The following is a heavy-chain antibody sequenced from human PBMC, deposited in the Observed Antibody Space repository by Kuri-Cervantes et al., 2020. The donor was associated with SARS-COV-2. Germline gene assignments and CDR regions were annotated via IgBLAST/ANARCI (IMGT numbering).Heavy chain of an antibody. CDR2: INPNSGGT. V-gene: IGHV1-2*02. CDR1: GYTFTNYG. D-gene: IGHD3-3*01. CDR3: ARALNDFWSGYYSSWYFDL. J-gene: IGHJ2*01. Sequence: ASVKVSCKASGYTFTNYGISWVRQAPGQGLEWMGWINPNSGGTNYAQKFQGRVTMTRDTSISTAYMELSRLRSDDTAVYYCARALNDFWSGYYSSWYFDLWGRGTLVTVSS.